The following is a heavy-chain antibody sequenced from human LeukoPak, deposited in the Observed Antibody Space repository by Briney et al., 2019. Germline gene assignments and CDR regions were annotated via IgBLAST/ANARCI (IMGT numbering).Heavy chain of an antibody. J-gene: IGHJ4*02. CDR1: GGSISSYY. Sequence: SETLSLTCTVSGGSISSYYWSWIRQPPGKGLEWIGYIYYSGSTNYNPSLKSRVTISVDTSKNQFSLKLSSVTAADTAVYYCAREPAAHRIFDYWGQGTLVTVSS. V-gene: IGHV4-59*01. D-gene: IGHD2-2*01. CDR2: IYYSGST. CDR3: AREPAAHRIFDY.